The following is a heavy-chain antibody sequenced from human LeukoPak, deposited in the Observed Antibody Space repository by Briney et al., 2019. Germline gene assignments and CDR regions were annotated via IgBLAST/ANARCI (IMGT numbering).Heavy chain of an antibody. CDR3: ARIRITGTSTWFDP. CDR2: IYWNDDK. D-gene: IGHD1-7*01. CDR1: GFSLSTSGVG. V-gene: IGHV2-5*01. Sequence: SGPTLVKPTQTLTLTCTFSGFSLSTSGVGVGWIRQPPGKALEWLALIYWNDDKRYSPSLKSRLTITKDTSKNQVVLTMTNMDPVDTATYYCARIRITGTSTWFDPWGQGTLVTVSS. J-gene: IGHJ5*02.